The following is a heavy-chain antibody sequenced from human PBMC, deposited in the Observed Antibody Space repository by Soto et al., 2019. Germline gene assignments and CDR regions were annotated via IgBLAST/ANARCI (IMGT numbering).Heavy chain of an antibody. Sequence: LRLSCAASGFTLSSYAMSWVRQAPGKGLEWVSTFSGTGGYTYYADSVKGRFTISRDDSKNTLFLHMNSLRAADTAVYYCARGQRALITYGPFDPWGQGTLVTVSS. CDR3: ARGQRALITYGPFDP. CDR1: GFTLSSYA. V-gene: IGHV3-23*01. CDR2: FSGTGGYT. D-gene: IGHD4-17*01. J-gene: IGHJ5*02.